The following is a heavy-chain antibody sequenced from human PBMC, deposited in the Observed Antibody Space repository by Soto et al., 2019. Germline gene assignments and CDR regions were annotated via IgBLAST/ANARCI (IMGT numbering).Heavy chain of an antibody. J-gene: IGHJ6*02. CDR1: GYTFTSYY. CDR3: ARDWLVLDGVYYYYGMDV. V-gene: IGHV1-8*01. CDR2: MNPNSGNT. Sequence: QVQLVQSGAEVKKPGASVKVSCKASGYTFTSYYINWVRQATGQGLEWMGWMNPNSGNTSYAQKFQYRVTMTRYNARITDSRELCSLRSEDTGVCHSARDWLVLDGVYYYYGMDVWGQGTTVTVSS. D-gene: IGHD6-19*01.